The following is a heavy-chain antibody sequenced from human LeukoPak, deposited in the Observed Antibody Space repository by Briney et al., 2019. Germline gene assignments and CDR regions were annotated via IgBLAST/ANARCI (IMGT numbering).Heavy chain of an antibody. CDR3: VRPKNDWVPWDY. V-gene: IGHV3-21*01. J-gene: IGHJ4*02. CDR1: GFTFSSYS. D-gene: IGHD3-9*01. Sequence: GGSLRLSCAASGFTFSSYSMIWVRQAPGKGLEWVSYISSSSSHIYYADSVKGRFTISRDNAKNSLYLQMNSLRAEDTSIYYCVRPKNDWVPWDYWGQGTLVTVSP. CDR2: ISSSSSHI.